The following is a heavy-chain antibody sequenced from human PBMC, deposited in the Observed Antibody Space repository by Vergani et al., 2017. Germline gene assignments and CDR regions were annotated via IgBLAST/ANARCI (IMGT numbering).Heavy chain of an antibody. J-gene: IGHJ6*02. CDR2: INPNSGGT. Sequence: QVQLVQSGAEVKKPGASVKVSCKASGYTFTGYYMHWVRQAPGQGLEWMGWINPNSGGTNYAQTFQGRVTMTRDTSISTAYMELSRLRSDDTAVYYCARESVLWFGYYYGMDVWGQGTTVTVSS. V-gene: IGHV1-2*02. CDR3: ARESVLWFGYYYGMDV. D-gene: IGHD3-10*01. CDR1: GYTFTGYY.